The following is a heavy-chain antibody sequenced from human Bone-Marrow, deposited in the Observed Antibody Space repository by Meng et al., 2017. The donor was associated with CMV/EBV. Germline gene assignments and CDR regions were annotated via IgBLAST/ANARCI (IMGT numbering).Heavy chain of an antibody. V-gene: IGHV1-69*04. CDR1: GYTFTSYG. J-gene: IGHJ6*02. CDR3: ARANSSSWYGGDYYYYGMDV. CDR2: IIPILGIA. Sequence: SVKVSCKASGYTFTSYGISWVRQAPGQGLEWMGRIIPILGIANYAQKFQGRVTITTDESTSTAYMELSSLRSEDTAVYYCARANSSSWYGGDYYYYGMDVWGQGTTVTVSS. D-gene: IGHD6-13*01.